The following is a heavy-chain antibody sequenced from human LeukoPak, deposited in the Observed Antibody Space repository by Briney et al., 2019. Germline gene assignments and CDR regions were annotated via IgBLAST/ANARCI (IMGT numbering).Heavy chain of an antibody. V-gene: IGHV1-69*05. CDR2: IIPIFGTA. Sequence: SVKVSCKASGGTFSSYAISWVRQAPGQGLEWMGGIIPIFGTANYAQKLQGRVTMTTDTSTSTAYMELRSLRSDDTAVYYCARDGHIVVVTAIRYFDYWGQGTLVTVSS. CDR3: ARDGHIVVVTAIRYFDY. D-gene: IGHD2-21*02. J-gene: IGHJ4*02. CDR1: GGTFSSYA.